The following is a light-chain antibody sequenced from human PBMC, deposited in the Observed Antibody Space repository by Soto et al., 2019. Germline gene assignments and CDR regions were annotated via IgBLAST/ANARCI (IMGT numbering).Light chain of an antibody. CDR3: QQRSNWPIT. V-gene: IGKV3-11*01. CDR1: QSVSSY. Sequence: IVMTQSPATLSVSPGERATLSCRASQSVSSYLAWYQQKPGQAPRLPIYDASNRATGIPARFSGSGSGTDFTLTISSLEPEDFAVYYCQQRSNWPITFGQGTRLEI. J-gene: IGKJ5*01. CDR2: DAS.